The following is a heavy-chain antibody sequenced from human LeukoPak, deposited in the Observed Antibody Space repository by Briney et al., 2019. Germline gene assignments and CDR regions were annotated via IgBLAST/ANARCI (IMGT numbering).Heavy chain of an antibody. CDR3: AVDVEMATTKTDDAFDT. Sequence: SVKVSCKASGGTFSSYAISWVRQAPGQGLEWMGGIIPIFGTANYAQKFQGRVTITADESTSTAYMELSSLRSEDTAVYYCAVDVEMATTKTDDAFDTWGQGTMVTVSS. J-gene: IGHJ3*02. CDR1: GGTFSSYA. D-gene: IGHD5-24*01. V-gene: IGHV1-69*13. CDR2: IIPIFGTA.